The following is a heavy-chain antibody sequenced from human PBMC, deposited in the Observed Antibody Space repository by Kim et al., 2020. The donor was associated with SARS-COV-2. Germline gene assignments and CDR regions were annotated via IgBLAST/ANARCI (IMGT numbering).Heavy chain of an antibody. CDR3: ARAGFSRITMIVDRFDY. V-gene: IGHV1-69*13. CDR1: GGTFSSYA. D-gene: IGHD3-22*01. J-gene: IGHJ4*02. Sequence: SVKVSCKASGGTFSSYAISWVLQAPGQGLEWMGGIIPIFGTANYAQKFQGRVTITADESTSTAYMELSSLRSEDTAVYYCARAGFSRITMIVDRFDYWGQGTLVTVSS. CDR2: IIPIFGTA.